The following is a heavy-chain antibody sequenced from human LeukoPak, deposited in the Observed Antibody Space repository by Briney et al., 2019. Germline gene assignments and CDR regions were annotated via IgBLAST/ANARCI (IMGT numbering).Heavy chain of an antibody. V-gene: IGHV1-46*01. Sequence: ASVKVSCKASGYTFTSYYMQWVRQAPGQGLEWMGIINPSGGSTSYAQKFQGRVTMTRDTSTSTVYMELSSLRSEDTAVYYCARPMGCSGYYTGCRLNAFDIWGQGTMVTVSS. CDR2: INPSGGST. J-gene: IGHJ3*02. CDR3: ARPMGCSGYYTGCRLNAFDI. D-gene: IGHD3-22*01. CDR1: GYTFTSYY.